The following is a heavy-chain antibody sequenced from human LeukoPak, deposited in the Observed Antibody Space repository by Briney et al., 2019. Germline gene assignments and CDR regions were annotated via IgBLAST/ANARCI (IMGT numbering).Heavy chain of an antibody. Sequence: SETLSLTCTVSGGSISSSSYYWGWIRQPPGKGLEWIGSIYYSGSTYYNPSLKSRVTISVDTSKNQFSLKLSSVTAADTAVYYCARHVRDTITMLSGNWFDPWGQGTLVTVSS. CDR1: GGSISSSSYY. J-gene: IGHJ5*02. V-gene: IGHV4-39*01. CDR3: ARHVRDTITMLSGNWFDP. CDR2: IYYSGST. D-gene: IGHD3-10*01.